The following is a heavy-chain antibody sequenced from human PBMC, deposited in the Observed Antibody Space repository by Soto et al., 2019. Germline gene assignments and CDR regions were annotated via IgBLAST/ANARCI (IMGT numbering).Heavy chain of an antibody. CDR3: SMLHTYFTPPPHHV. CDR1: GYIFVNYG. Sequence: QVQLVQSGDEVRKPGSSVKVSCKASGYIFVNYGIAWVRQAPGQGLEWMGWISPYSGNTHYASKVQGRLTMTTDTSTTPAYMDLGSLTSPDTAVYYCSMLHTYFTPPPHHVWGQATTVTVSS. J-gene: IGHJ6*02. V-gene: IGHV1-18*01. D-gene: IGHD2-21*01. CDR2: ISPYSGNT.